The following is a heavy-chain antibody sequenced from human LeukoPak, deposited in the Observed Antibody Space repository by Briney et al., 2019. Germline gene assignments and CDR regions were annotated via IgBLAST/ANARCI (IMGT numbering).Heavy chain of an antibody. V-gene: IGHV4-30-4*01. CDR1: GGSISSGDYY. CDR3: ARMPGLAYFGQLDY. D-gene: IGHD3/OR15-3a*01. CDR2: IYYSGST. J-gene: IGHJ4*02. Sequence: PSETLSLTCTVSGGSISSGDYYWSWIRQPPGKGLEWIGYIYYSGSTYYNPSLKSRVTISVDTSKNQFSLKLSSVTAADTAVYYCARMPGLAYFGQLDYWGQGTLVTVSS.